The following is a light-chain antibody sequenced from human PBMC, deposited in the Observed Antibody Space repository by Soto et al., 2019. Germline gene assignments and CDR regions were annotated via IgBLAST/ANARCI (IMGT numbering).Light chain of an antibody. CDR3: LQDYNFPRT. V-gene: IGKV3-20*01. CDR1: QSVSSNY. CDR2: GAS. J-gene: IGKJ1*01. Sequence: EIVLTQSPGTLSLSPGERATLSCRASQSVSSNYLAWYQQKPGQAPRLLIYGASSRATGIPDRFSGSGSGTDFTLTISRLEPEDFAVYYCLQDYNFPRTFGQGTKVEIK.